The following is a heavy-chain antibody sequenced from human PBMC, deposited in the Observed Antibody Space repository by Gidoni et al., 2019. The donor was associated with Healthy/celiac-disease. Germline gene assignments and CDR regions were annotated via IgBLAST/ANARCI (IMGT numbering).Heavy chain of an antibody. CDR3: ASYDSSGHNAFHI. CDR2: ISSSSSYT. D-gene: IGHD3-22*01. CDR1: GFTFSDYY. Sequence: QVQLVESGGGLVKPGGSLRLPCAASGFTFSDYYMSWIRQAPGKGLEWVSYISSSSSYTNYADSVKGRFTIARDNAKNSLYLQMNSLRAEDTAVYYCASYDSSGHNAFHIWGQGTMVTVSS. J-gene: IGHJ3*02. V-gene: IGHV3-11*05.